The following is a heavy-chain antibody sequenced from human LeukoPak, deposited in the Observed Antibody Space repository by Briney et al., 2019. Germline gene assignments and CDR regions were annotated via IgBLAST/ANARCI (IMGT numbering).Heavy chain of an antibody. CDR1: GFTFSSYA. D-gene: IGHD2-21*02. V-gene: IGHV3-23*01. J-gene: IGHJ4*02. Sequence: GGSLRLSCAASGFTFSSYAMSWVRQAPGKGLEWVLAISGSGGSTYYADSVKGRFTISRDNSKNTLYLQMNSLRAEDTAVYYCAKDEGIRCGGDCPFDYWGQGTQVTVSS. CDR2: ISGSGGST. CDR3: AKDEGIRCGGDCPFDY.